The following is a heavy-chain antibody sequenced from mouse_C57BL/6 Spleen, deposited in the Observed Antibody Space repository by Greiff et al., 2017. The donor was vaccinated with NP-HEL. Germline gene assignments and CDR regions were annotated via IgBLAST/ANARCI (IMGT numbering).Heavy chain of an antibody. CDR1: GYTFTSYG. V-gene: IGHV1-81*01. CDR3: AGLPHWYFDV. D-gene: IGHD2-2*01. J-gene: IGHJ1*03. CDR2: IYPRSGNT. Sequence: QVHVKQSGAELARPGASVKLSCKASGYTFTSYGISWVKQRTGPGLEWIGEIYPRSGNTYYNEKFKGKATLTAEKSSSTAYMELRSLASEDSAVYFCAGLPHWYFDVWGTGTTVTVSS.